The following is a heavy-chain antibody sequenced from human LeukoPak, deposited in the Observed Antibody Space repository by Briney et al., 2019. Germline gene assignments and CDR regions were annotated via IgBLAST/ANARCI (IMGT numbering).Heavy chain of an antibody. V-gene: IGHV3-21*01. Sequence: PGGSLRLSCAASGFTFSNYSMNWVRQAPGKGLEWVSSISSSSSYIYYADSVKGRFTISRDNAKNSLYLQMNSLRAEDTAVYYCARGSGSSSPTDYWGQGTLVTVSS. CDR3: ARGSGSSSPTDY. CDR1: GFTFSNYS. CDR2: ISSSSSYI. D-gene: IGHD6-6*01. J-gene: IGHJ4*02.